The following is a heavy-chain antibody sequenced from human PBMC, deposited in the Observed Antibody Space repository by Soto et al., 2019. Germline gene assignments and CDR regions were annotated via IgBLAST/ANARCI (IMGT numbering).Heavy chain of an antibody. D-gene: IGHD6-6*01. CDR3: ARSGKYSSPSLAVYWFDP. V-gene: IGHV4-34*01. J-gene: IGHJ5*02. CDR2: INHSGST. Sequence: QVQLQQRGAGLLKPSETLSLTCAVYGGSFSGYYWSWIRQPPGQGLEWIGEINHSGSTNYNPALKSRVTMSVDTPKNQFSLTLGAVTAADLGVYYCARSGKYSSPSLAVYWFDPWGQGTLVTVSS. CDR1: GGSFSGYY.